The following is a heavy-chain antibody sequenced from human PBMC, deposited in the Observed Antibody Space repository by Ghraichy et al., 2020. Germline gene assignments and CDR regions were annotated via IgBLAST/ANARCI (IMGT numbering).Heavy chain of an antibody. D-gene: IGHD2-21*01. CDR1: GGSISSSSYY. J-gene: IGHJ4*02. V-gene: IGHV4-39*01. Sequence: SETLSLTCTVSGGSISSSSYYWGWIRQPPGKGLEWIGSLFYTGTTFYNPSLRSRITMSVDTSKNQFSLKLNSLTAADTAVYYCARRVLVASYRYYFDYWGQGALVTVSS. CDR3: ARRVLVASYRYYFDY. CDR2: LFYTGTT.